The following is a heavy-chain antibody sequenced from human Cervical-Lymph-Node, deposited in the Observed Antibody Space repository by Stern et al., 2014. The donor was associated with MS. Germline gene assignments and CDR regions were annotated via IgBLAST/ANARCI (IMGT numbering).Heavy chain of an antibody. CDR2: IYHNGST. CDR3: ARFRYFDWLPLDY. D-gene: IGHD3-9*01. V-gene: IGHV4-4*02. J-gene: IGHJ4*02. CDR1: GGTISTNNW. Sequence: QVQLQESGPGLVKPSGTLSLTCTVSGGTISTNNWWSWVRQPPGKGLEWIVQIYHNGSTNYNPSLKSRVTISVDKPNNQFSLKLSSVTAADTAVYYCARFRYFDWLPLDYWGQGTLVTVSS.